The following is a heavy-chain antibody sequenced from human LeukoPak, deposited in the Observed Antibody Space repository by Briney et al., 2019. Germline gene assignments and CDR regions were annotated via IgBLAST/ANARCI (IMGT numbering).Heavy chain of an antibody. V-gene: IGHV1-69*05. D-gene: IGHD3-22*01. J-gene: IGHJ4*02. Sequence: GASVKVSCKASGGTFSSYAISWVRQAPGQGLEWMGGIIPIFGTANYAQKFQGRVTITTDESTSTAYMELSSLRSEDTAVYYCARSPPYYYDSSGYYGWGQGTLVTVSS. CDR1: GGTFSSYA. CDR3: ARSPPYYYDSSGYYG. CDR2: IIPIFGTA.